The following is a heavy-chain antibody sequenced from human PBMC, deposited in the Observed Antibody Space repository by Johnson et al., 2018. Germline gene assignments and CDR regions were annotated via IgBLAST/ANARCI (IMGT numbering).Heavy chain of an antibody. CDR1: GFTFSTCG. CDR2: IAYDGSNK. Sequence: QVQLVQSGGGVVQPGRSLRLSCAASGFTFSTCGMHWVRQAPGKGLEWVAVIAYDGSNKYYADSVKGRFTISRDNSKNTLYLQKNSPRAEDTAMYYCAKDVGPSVTYYYYGMDIWGQGTTVTVSS. D-gene: IGHD1-26*01. V-gene: IGHV3-30*18. CDR3: AKDVGPSVTYYYYGMDI. J-gene: IGHJ6*02.